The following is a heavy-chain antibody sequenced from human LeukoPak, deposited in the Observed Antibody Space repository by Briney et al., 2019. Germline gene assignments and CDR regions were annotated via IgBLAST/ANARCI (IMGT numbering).Heavy chain of an antibody. V-gene: IGHV3-33*01. CDR3: SRVQGRYFGSGSYLGVDH. CDR1: GFPFTNYG. D-gene: IGHD3-10*01. Sequence: QPGTSLRLSCAASGFPFTNYGMHWVRQAPGKGLEWVAVIWYDGSNKYYADSVKDRFAISRDNSKNTLYLQMNSLRVEDTAVYYCSRVQGRYFGSGSYLGVDHWGQGTLVTVSS. CDR2: IWYDGSNK. J-gene: IGHJ4*02.